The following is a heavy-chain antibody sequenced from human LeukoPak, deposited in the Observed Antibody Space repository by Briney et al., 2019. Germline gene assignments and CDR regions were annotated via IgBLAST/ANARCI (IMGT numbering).Heavy chain of an antibody. D-gene: IGHD6-13*01. CDR2: INHSGGT. V-gene: IGHV4-34*01. Sequence: SETLSLTCAVYGGSFSGYYWSWIRQPPGKGLEWIGEINHSGGTNYNPSLKSRVTISVDTSKNQFSLKLSSVTAADTAVYYCARGGSLAAAGTFPFDYWGQGTLVTVSS. J-gene: IGHJ4*02. CDR3: ARGGSLAAAGTFPFDY. CDR1: GGSFSGYY.